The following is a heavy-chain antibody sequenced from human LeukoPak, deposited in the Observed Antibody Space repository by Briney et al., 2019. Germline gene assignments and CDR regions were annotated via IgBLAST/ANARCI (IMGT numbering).Heavy chain of an antibody. CDR3: ARVGSLTGSDY. V-gene: IGHV1-69*13. J-gene: IGHJ4*02. CDR2: IIPIFGTA. D-gene: IGHD3-9*01. Sequence: GASVKVSCKASGYTFTSYGISWVRQAPGQGLEWMGGIIPIFGTANYAQKFQGRVTITADESTSTAYMELSSLRSEDTAVYYCARVGSLTGSDYWGQGTLVTVSS. CDR1: GYTFTSYG.